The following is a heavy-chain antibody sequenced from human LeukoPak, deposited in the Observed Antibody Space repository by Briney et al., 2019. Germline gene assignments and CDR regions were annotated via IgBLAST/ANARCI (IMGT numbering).Heavy chain of an antibody. J-gene: IGHJ4*02. CDR2: IYYSGST. CDR3: ARGTFLYYFDY. D-gene: IGHD3-3*01. V-gene: IGHV4-59*12. CDR1: GGSISSYY. Sequence: SETLSLTCTVSGGSISSYYWSWIRQPPGKGLEWIGYIYYSGSTNYNPSLKSRVTISVDTSKNQFSLKLSSVTAADTAVYYCARGTFLYYFDYWGQGTLVTVSS.